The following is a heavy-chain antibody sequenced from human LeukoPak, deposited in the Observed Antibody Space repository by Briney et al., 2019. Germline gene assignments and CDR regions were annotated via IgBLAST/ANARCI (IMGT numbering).Heavy chain of an antibody. Sequence: SETLSLTCAVYGGSFSGYYWSWIRQPPGKGLEWIGEINHSGSTYCNPSLKSRITISVDRSKNQFSLKLSSVTAADTAVYYCARGNYGSGSYYNDHFDYWGQGTLVTVSS. CDR1: GGSFSGYY. J-gene: IGHJ4*02. D-gene: IGHD3-10*01. V-gene: IGHV4-34*01. CDR3: ARGNYGSGSYYNDHFDY. CDR2: INHSGST.